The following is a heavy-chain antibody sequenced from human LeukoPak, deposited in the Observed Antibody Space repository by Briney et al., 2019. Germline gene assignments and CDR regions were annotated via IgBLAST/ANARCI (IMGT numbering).Heavy chain of an antibody. CDR2: ISYDGSNK. V-gene: IGHV3-30-3*01. D-gene: IGHD3-22*01. CDR3: ARVGYYDSSGYSLRSYYFDY. CDR1: GFTFSSYA. J-gene: IGHJ4*02. Sequence: GRSLRLSCAASGFTFSSYAMPWVRQAPGKGLEWVAVISYDGSNKYYADSVKGRFTISRDNSKNTLYLQMNSLRAEDTAVYYCARVGYYDSSGYSLRSYYFDYWGQGTLVTVSS.